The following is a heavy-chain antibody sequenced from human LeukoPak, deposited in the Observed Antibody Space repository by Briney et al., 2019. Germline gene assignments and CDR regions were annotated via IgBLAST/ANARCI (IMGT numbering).Heavy chain of an antibody. CDR2: IYYSGAT. Sequence: SETLSLTCTVSVGSISGYFWSWVRQAPGTGLEWIGHIYYSGATNCNPSLRSRITISVDTSKNQFSLKLRSVTAADTAVYYCARAQYSGSCFDYWGQGTLVTVSS. J-gene: IGHJ4*02. CDR1: VGSISGYF. D-gene: IGHD1-26*01. CDR3: ARAQYSGSCFDY. V-gene: IGHV4-59*13.